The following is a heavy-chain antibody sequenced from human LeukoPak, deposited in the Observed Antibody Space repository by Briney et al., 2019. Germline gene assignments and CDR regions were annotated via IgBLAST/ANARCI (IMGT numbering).Heavy chain of an antibody. CDR2: IIPIFGTA. Sequence: SVKVSCKASGDTFSSYAISWVRQAPGQGLEWMGGIIPIFGTANYAQKFQGRVTITADESTSTAYMELSSLRSEDTAVYYCASSPPGYGVDYWGQGTLVTVSS. CDR1: GDTFSSYA. D-gene: IGHD4-17*01. J-gene: IGHJ4*02. V-gene: IGHV1-69*13. CDR3: ASSPPGYGVDY.